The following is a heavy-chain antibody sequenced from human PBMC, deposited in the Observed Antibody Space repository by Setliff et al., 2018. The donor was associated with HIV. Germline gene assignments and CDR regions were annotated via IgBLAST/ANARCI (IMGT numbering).Heavy chain of an antibody. CDR3: ARGRKRDGYNFYYYYMDV. CDR1: GGSFSEYY. CDR2: IYYSGST. J-gene: IGHJ6*03. D-gene: IGHD5-12*01. V-gene: IGHV4-59*12. Sequence: SETLSLTCAVYGGSFSEYYWSWIRQSPGKGLEWIGYIYYSGSTNYNPSLKSRVTISVDTSKNQFSLKLSSVTAADTAVYYCARGRKRDGYNFYYYYMDVWDKGTTVTVSS.